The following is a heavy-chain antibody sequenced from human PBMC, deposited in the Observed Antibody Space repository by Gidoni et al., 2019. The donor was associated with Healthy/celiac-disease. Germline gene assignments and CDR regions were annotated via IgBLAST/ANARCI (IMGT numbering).Heavy chain of an antibody. D-gene: IGHD3-16*01. CDR2: ISGSGGST. V-gene: IGHV3-23*01. CDR1: GFTFRSYA. Sequence: EVQLLESGGGLVQPGGSLRLSCAASGFTFRSYAMRWVRQAPGKGLELVSAISGSGGSTYYADSVKGRFTISRDNSKNTLYLQMNSLRAEDTAVYYCAKAFGLGYLTDEYYYYYMDVWGKGTTVTVSS. CDR3: AKAFGLGYLTDEYYYYYMDV. J-gene: IGHJ6*03.